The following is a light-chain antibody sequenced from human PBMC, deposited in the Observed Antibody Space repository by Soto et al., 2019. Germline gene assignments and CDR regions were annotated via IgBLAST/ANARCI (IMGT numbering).Light chain of an antibody. CDR3: QQSYSTPRT. CDR2: AAP. Sequence: DIQMTQSPSSLSASVGDRVTITCRTSQSISSYLNWYQQKPGKAPKLLIYAAPSLQSGVPSRFSGSGSGTDFTLTISNLQPEDFATYYCQQSYSTPRTFGQGTKVDIK. CDR1: QSISSY. V-gene: IGKV1-39*01. J-gene: IGKJ1*01.